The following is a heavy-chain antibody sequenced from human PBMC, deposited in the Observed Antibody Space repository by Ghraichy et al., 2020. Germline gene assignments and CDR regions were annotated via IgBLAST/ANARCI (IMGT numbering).Heavy chain of an antibody. CDR2: IWYDGSKR. CDR1: GFTFRSYG. Sequence: LSLTCAASGFTFRSYGMHWVRQAPGEGLDWVAVIWYDGSKRYYADSVKGRFTISRDDSKNTLYLQMNSLRAEDTAVYYCMRDGGIGSDYWGQGTLVTVSS. D-gene: IGHD6-19*01. V-gene: IGHV3-33*01. J-gene: IGHJ4*02. CDR3: MRDGGIGSDY.